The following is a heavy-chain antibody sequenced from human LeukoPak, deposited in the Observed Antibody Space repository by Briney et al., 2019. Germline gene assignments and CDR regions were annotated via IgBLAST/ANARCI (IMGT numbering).Heavy chain of an antibody. CDR1: GYTFTNFG. V-gene: IGHV1-8*03. J-gene: IGHJ3*02. CDR2: MNPNSGNT. CDR3: ARKGYSLAFDI. D-gene: IGHD5-18*01. Sequence: ASVKVSCKASGYTFTNFGISWVRQAPGQGLEWMGWMNPNSGNTGYAQKFQGRVTITRNTSISTAYMELSSLRSEDTAVYYCARKGYSLAFDIWGQGTMVTVSS.